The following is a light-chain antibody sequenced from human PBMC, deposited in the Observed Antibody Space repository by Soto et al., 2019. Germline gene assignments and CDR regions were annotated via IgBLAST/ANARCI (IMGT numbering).Light chain of an antibody. Sequence: EIVLTQSPGTLSLSPVERVTLSCRASQSVSTTSLAWYQQKPGQAPRLLIYGASSRASGIQDRFSGSGSGTEFTLTIRRLEPEDFAVYFCQQYGSSPTXGGGTKVDIK. CDR2: GAS. CDR3: QQYGSSPT. CDR1: QSVSTTS. V-gene: IGKV3-20*01. J-gene: IGKJ4*01.